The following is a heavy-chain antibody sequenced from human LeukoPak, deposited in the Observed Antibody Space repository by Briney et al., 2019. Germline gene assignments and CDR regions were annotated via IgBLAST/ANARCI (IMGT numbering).Heavy chain of an antibody. CDR3: AFQIAAAGTWDFDY. CDR1: GYTFTGYY. Sequence: GASVKVSCKASGYTFTGYYMHWVRQAPGQGLEWMGWINPNSGGTNYAQKFRGRVTMTRDTSISTAYMELSRLRSDDTAVYYCAFQIAAAGTWDFDYWGQGTLVTVSS. V-gene: IGHV1-2*02. J-gene: IGHJ4*02. CDR2: INPNSGGT. D-gene: IGHD6-13*01.